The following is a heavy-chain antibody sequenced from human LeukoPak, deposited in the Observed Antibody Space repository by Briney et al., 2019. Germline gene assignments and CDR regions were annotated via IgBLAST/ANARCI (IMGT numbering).Heavy chain of an antibody. CDR3: ARENDILTGYYRD. V-gene: IGHV3-53*04. D-gene: IGHD3-9*01. CDR1: GFTFSSNY. Sequence: GGSLRLSCAASGFTFSSNYMSWVRQAPGKGLEWVSVIYSGGSTYYADSVKGRFTISRHNSKNTLYLQMNSLRAEDTAVYYCARENDILTGYYRDWGQGTLVTVSS. J-gene: IGHJ4*02. CDR2: IYSGGST.